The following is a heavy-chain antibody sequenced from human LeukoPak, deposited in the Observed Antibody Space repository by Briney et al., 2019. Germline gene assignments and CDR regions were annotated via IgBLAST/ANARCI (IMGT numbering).Heavy chain of an antibody. CDR3: ARDPHSSGWSNFDY. J-gene: IGHJ4*02. Sequence: SETLSLTCTVSGGSISSYYWSWIRQPPGKGLEWTGYIYYSGSTNYNPSLKSRVTISVDTSKNQFSLKLSSATAADTAVYYCARDPHSSGWSNFDYWGQGTLVTVSS. CDR1: GGSISSYY. D-gene: IGHD6-19*01. V-gene: IGHV4-59*01. CDR2: IYYSGST.